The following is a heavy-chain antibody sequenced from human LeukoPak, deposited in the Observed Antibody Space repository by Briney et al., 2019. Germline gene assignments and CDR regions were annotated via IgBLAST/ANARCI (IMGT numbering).Heavy chain of an antibody. V-gene: IGHV4-59*01. CDR3: AREGQWLPDWFDP. CDR1: GGSISGYY. J-gene: IGHJ5*02. CDR2: IHYSGST. D-gene: IGHD6-19*01. Sequence: PSETLSLTCTVSGGSISGYYWSWIRQPPGQRLEWIGYIHYSGSTNYNPSLKGRVTISLDMSKNQFSLKLNSMTAADTAVYYCAREGQWLPDWFDPWGQGTLVTVSS.